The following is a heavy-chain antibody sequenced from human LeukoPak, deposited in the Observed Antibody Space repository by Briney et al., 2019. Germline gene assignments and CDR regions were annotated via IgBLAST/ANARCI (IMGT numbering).Heavy chain of an antibody. V-gene: IGHV4-61*02. Sequence: PSETLSLTCTVSGGSISSGSYYWSWIRQPAGKGLEWIGRIYTSGSTNHNPSLKSRVTISVDTSKNRFSLKLSSVTAADTAVYYCARESTETGQWQVLFDIWGQGTMVTVSS. CDR3: ARESTETGQWQVLFDI. CDR2: IYTSGST. CDR1: GGSISSGSYY. J-gene: IGHJ3*02. D-gene: IGHD6-19*01.